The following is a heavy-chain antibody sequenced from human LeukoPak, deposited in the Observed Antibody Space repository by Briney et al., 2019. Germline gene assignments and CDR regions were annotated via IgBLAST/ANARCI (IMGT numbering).Heavy chain of an antibody. Sequence: SETLSLTCTVSGYSISSGYYWGWIRQPPGKGLGWIGSVYYSGGSYYNRSLKSRVTISAETSKSQFSLKLNSVTAADTAVYRCARIYRMYSSSGGGYHYYYYMDVWGKGTTVTISS. CDR2: VYYSGGS. D-gene: IGHD6-13*01. V-gene: IGHV4-38-2*02. CDR3: ARIYRMYSSSGGGYHYYYYMDV. J-gene: IGHJ6*03. CDR1: GYSISSGYY.